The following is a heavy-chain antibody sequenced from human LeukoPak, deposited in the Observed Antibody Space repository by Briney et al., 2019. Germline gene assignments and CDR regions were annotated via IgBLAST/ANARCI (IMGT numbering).Heavy chain of an antibody. J-gene: IGHJ4*02. D-gene: IGHD5-24*01. CDR3: ARTRWLQSFFDY. V-gene: IGHV4-4*07. CDR2: IYTSGST. CDR1: GGSISSCY. Sequence: SETLSLTCTVSGGSISSCYWSWIRQPAGKGLEWTGRIYTSGSTNYNPSLKSRVTMSVDTSKNQFSLKLSSVTAADTAVYYCARTRWLQSFFDYWGQGTLVTVSS.